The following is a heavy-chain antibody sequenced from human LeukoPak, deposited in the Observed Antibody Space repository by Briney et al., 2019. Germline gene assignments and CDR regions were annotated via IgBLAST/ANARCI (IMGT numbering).Heavy chain of an antibody. CDR3: ATPGGLTYYYDSSGYTLDY. D-gene: IGHD3-22*01. CDR1: GFTFSSYE. J-gene: IGHJ4*02. CDR2: ISSSGSTI. V-gene: IGHV3-48*03. Sequence: GGSLRLSCAASGFTFSSYEMNWVRQAPGKGLEWVSYISSSGSTIYYADSVKGRFTISRDNAKNSLYLQMNSLRAEDTAVYYCATPGGLTYYYDSSGYTLDYWGRGTLVTVSS.